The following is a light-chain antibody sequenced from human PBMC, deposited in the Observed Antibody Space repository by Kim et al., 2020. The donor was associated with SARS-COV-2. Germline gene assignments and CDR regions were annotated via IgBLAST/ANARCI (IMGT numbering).Light chain of an antibody. CDR1: SLRSNY. CDR3: QSRDSGGNVV. Sequence: SSELTQDPAVSVALGQTVRITCQGDSLRSNYATWYQQKPRQAPLLVIFGRNNRPSGIPDRFSGSTSGNTASLTISGAQAEDEADFYCQSRDSGGNVVFGGGTQLTVL. CDR2: GRN. V-gene: IGLV3-19*01. J-gene: IGLJ2*01.